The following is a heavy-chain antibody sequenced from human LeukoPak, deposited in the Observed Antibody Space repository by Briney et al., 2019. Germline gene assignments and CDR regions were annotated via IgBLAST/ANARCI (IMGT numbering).Heavy chain of an antibody. CDR3: AKDYGDYPFDY. J-gene: IGHJ4*02. V-gene: IGHV3-48*01. Sequence: GGSLRLSCAASEFTFSSYSMNWVRQAPGKGLEWVSYITNSGNSKSYADSVKGRFTISRDNTKNSLYLQMNGLRAEDTAVYYCAKDYGDYPFDYWGQGTLVTVSS. CDR2: ITNSGNSK. D-gene: IGHD4-17*01. CDR1: EFTFSSYS.